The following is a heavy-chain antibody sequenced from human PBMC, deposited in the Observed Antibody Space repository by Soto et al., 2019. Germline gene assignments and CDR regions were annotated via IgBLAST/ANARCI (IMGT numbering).Heavy chain of an antibody. D-gene: IGHD6-13*01. Sequence: GGSLRLSCAASGFTFSSYGMHWVRQAPGKGLEWVAVIWYDGSNKYYADSVKGRFTISRDNSKNTLYLQMNSLRAEDTAVYYCASLRSSWSSHYYYYGMDVWGQGTTVTVSS. CDR2: IWYDGSNK. J-gene: IGHJ6*02. V-gene: IGHV3-33*01. CDR3: ASLRSSWSSHYYYYGMDV. CDR1: GFTFSSYG.